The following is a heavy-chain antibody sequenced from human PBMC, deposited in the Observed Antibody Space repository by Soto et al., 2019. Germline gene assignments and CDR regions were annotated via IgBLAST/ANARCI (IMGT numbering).Heavy chain of an antibody. CDR2: ISGGGYTI. CDR1: GFTFSSYS. D-gene: IGHD2-8*01. V-gene: IGHV3-48*02. CDR3: AGGDRGCTDSFDY. J-gene: IGHJ4*02. Sequence: EVQLVESGGSLVQPGGSLTLSCAASGFTFSSYSMNWVRQAPGKGLEWVSYISGGGYTIFYADSVKGRFIISRDNAKNSLYLRMSSLRDEDTAVYFCAGGDRGCTDSFDYWGQGTLVTVSS.